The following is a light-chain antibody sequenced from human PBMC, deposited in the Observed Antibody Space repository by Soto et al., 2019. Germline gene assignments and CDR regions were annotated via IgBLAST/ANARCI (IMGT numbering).Light chain of an antibody. CDR3: QQYNHWPRT. CDR2: GAS. Sequence: EVVMTQSPATLSVSPGERATLSCRASQSISSYLAWYQQKPGQAPRLLIYGASTRAAGIPARFSGGGSTTEFTLTISSLQSEEFAVYYCQQYNHWPRTFGQGTKVEIK. V-gene: IGKV3-15*01. CDR1: QSISSY. J-gene: IGKJ1*01.